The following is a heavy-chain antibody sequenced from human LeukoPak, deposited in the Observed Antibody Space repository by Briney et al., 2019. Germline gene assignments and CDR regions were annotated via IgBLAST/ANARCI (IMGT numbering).Heavy chain of an antibody. J-gene: IGHJ5*02. D-gene: IGHD2-2*01. CDR1: GDSVSSNSVT. CDR3: ARRLTQYDCFDP. CDR2: TYYRSTWYN. V-gene: IGHV6-1*01. Sequence: SQTLSLTCANSGDSVSSNSVTWNWIRQSPSRGLEWLGRTYYRSTWYNDYAVSVRGRITVNPDTSKNQFSLHLNSVTPEDTAVYYCARRLTQYDCFDPWGQGILVTVSS.